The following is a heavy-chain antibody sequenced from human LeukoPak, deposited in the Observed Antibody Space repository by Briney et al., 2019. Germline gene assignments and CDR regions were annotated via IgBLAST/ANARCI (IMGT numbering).Heavy chain of an antibody. CDR3: AKELGITMIVVVITGHFDY. Sequence: GGSLRLSCAASGFTFRSYAIYWVRQAPGKGLEWVSGISGSGGDTYFADSVKGRFTISRDNSKNTLYLQMTSLRAEDTAVYYCAKELGITMIVVVITGHFDYWGQGTLVTVSS. CDR2: ISGSGGDT. V-gene: IGHV3-23*01. CDR1: GFTFRSYA. J-gene: IGHJ4*02. D-gene: IGHD3-22*01.